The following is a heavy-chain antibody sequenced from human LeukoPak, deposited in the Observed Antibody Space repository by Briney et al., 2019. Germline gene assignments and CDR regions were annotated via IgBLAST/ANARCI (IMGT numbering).Heavy chain of an antibody. Sequence: GGSLRLSCAASGFTFSSYAMSWVRQAPGKGLEWVSAISGSGGSTYYADSVKGRFTISRDNSKNTLYLQMNSLRAEDTAVYYCARVRDGYTRELWGQGTLVTVSS. J-gene: IGHJ4*02. CDR1: GFTFSSYA. CDR2: ISGSGGST. D-gene: IGHD5-24*01. V-gene: IGHV3-23*01. CDR3: ARVRDGYTREL.